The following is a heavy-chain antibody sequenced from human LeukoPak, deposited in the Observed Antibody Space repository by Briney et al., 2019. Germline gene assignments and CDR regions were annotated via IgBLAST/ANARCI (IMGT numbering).Heavy chain of an antibody. V-gene: IGHV6-1*01. CDR2: TYYRSKWFD. Sequence: SQTLSLTCAISGDSVSSNSVGWNWLRQSPSRGLEWLESTYYRSKWFDAYAQSVKSRITINSDTSRNQFSLQVNSVTPEDTAVYYCARGNYWTFDYWGQGILVTVSS. CDR1: GDSVSSNSVG. D-gene: IGHD3/OR15-3a*01. J-gene: IGHJ4*02. CDR3: ARGNYWTFDY.